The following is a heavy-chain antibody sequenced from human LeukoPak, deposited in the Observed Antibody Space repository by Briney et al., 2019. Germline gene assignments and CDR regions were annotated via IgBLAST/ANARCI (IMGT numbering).Heavy chain of an antibody. V-gene: IGHV3-30-3*01. CDR3: VADFDY. CDR1: GFTFSSYA. J-gene: IGHJ4*02. Sequence: GGSLRLSCAASGFTFSSYAMHWVRQAPGKGLEWVAVISYDGSNKYYADSVKGRFTISRDNSKNTLYLQINSLKAEDTAIYYCVADFDYWGQGTLVTVS. D-gene: IGHD6-19*01. CDR2: ISYDGSNK.